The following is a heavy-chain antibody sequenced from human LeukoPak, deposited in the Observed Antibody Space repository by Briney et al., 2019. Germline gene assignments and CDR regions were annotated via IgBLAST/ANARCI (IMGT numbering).Heavy chain of an antibody. V-gene: IGHV3-7*04. CDR2: IKQDGSKK. Sequence: QTGGSLRLSCVASGFPFSSYWMTWVRQAPGEGLEWVANIKQDGSKKSYVDSVKGRFTISRDNAKNSLYLQMNSPRAEDTAIYYCTRVGYIDEGIDYWGQGTLVTVSS. CDR3: TRVGYIDEGIDY. CDR1: GFPFSSYW. J-gene: IGHJ4*02. D-gene: IGHD5-24*01.